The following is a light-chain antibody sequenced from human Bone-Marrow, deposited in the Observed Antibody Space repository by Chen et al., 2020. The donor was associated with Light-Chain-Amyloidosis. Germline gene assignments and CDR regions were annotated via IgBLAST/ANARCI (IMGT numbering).Light chain of an antibody. V-gene: IGLV3-25*03. CDR2: RDT. CDR1: DLPTKY. CDR3: QSADSSGTYEVH. Sequence: SYELTQPPSVSVSPGQTARITCSGDDLPTKYAYWYQQKPGQAPVLVIHRDTERPSGISERISGSSSGTTATLTIGGVQAEDEADYHCQSADSSGTYEVHVGGGTKLTVL. J-gene: IGLJ2*01.